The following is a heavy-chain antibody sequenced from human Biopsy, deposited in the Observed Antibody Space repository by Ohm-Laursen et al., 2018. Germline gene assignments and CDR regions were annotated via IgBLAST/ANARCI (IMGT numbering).Heavy chain of an antibody. CDR1: GDSISSYY. Sequence: PSETLSPTCVVSGDSISSYYWSWIRQPPGKGLEWIGYVYYTGSTDYNPSLQSRVTISVDTSKNHFSLRLRSVTPADTAIYYCARDRGHYSDRTVPGYFDLWGRGTLVTVSS. CDR2: VYYTGST. J-gene: IGHJ2*01. V-gene: IGHV4-59*01. D-gene: IGHD3-22*01. CDR3: ARDRGHYSDRTVPGYFDL.